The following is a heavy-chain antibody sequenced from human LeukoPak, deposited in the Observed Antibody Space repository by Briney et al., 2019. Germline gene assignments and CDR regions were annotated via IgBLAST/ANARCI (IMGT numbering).Heavy chain of an antibody. CDR3: ARLGDEIAVSGLKYYHYSHTDV. CDR2: IYYTGTT. D-gene: IGHD6-19*01. V-gene: IGHV4-59*01. J-gene: IGHJ6*03. CDR1: GASIRDFY. Sequence: PSETLSLTCSVSGASIRDFYWTWIRPPPGKGLEWIGYIYYTGTTNYSPSLRGRVIMSVDTSRSQFSLNLTSVTPADTAVYFCARLGDEIAVSGLKYYHYSHTDVWGSGTTVAVSS.